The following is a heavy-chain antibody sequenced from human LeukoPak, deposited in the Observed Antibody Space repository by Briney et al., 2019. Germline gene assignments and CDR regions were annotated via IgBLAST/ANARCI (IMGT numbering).Heavy chain of an antibody. CDR1: GGSISSYY. D-gene: IGHD3-16*01. CDR2: NYYSGST. CDR3: ARSDVKGGVDY. Sequence: SETLSLTCTVSGGSISSYYWSWIRQPPGKGLEWIGYNYYSGSTNYNPSLKSRVTISVDTSKNQFSLKLSSVTAADTAVYYCARSDVKGGVDYWGQGTLVTVSS. V-gene: IGHV4-59*01. J-gene: IGHJ4*02.